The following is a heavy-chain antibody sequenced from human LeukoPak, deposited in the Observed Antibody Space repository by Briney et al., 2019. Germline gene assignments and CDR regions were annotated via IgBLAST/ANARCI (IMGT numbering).Heavy chain of an antibody. J-gene: IGHJ4*02. CDR1: GFTFDDYA. D-gene: IGHD2-15*01. CDR2: ISGDGGNT. V-gene: IGHV3-43*02. Sequence: GGSLRLSCAASGFTFDDYAIHWVRQAPGKGLEWVSLISGDGGNTYYADSVKGRFTLSRDNSKNSLYLQMNSLRSEDTAFYYCAKDKALGYCSAGSCLYLDYWGQGTLVTVSS. CDR3: AKDKALGYCSAGSCLYLDY.